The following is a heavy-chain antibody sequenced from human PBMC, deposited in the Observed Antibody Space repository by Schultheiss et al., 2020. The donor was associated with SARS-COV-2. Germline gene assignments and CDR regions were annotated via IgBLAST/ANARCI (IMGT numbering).Heavy chain of an antibody. D-gene: IGHD3-9*01. V-gene: IGHV4-4*07. CDR1: GGSISSYY. J-gene: IGHJ6*02. CDR2: IYTSGST. Sequence: SETLSLTCTVSGGSISSYYWSWIRQPAGKGLEWIGRIYTSGSTNYNPSLKSRVTISVDTSKNQFSLKLSSVTAADTAVYYCARLRLTLRYLLHSTYYYRLDVWGQGTTVTVSS. CDR3: ARLRLTLRYLLHSTYYYRLDV.